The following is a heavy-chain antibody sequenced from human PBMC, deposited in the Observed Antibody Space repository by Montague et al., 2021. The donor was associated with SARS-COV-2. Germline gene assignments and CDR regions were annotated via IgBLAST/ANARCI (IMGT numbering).Heavy chain of an antibody. V-gene: IGHV6-1*01. CDR3: VRYSGWFYFDF. CDR1: GDSVSSNSVA. D-gene: IGHD6-19*01. CDR2: TYYRSKWYS. Sequence: CAISGDSVSSNSVAWCWIRQSPSRGLEWLGRTYYRSKWYSDHAPSVRGRLTVNPDASKNEFSLELNYVTPEDTAVYYCVRYSGWFYFDFWGQGTLVTVSS. J-gene: IGHJ4*02.